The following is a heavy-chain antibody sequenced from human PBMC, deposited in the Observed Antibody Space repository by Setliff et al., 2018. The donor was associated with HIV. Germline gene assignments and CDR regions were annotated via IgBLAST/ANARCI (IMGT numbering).Heavy chain of an antibody. J-gene: IGHJ1*01. D-gene: IGHD4-17*01. CDR2: ISSSSSYI. CDR3: ATSDYGGNSGHFQL. Sequence: GGSLRLSCVASKFSVSDSYMGWVRQAPGKGLEWVSSISSSSSYIYYADSVKGRFTISRDNAKNSLYLQMNSLRAEDTAVYYCATSDYGGNSGHFQLWGQGTLVTVSS. CDR1: KFSVSDSY. V-gene: IGHV3-21*01.